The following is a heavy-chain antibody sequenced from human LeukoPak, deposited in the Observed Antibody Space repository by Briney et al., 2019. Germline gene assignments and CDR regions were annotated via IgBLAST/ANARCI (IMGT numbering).Heavy chain of an antibody. CDR1: GGSFSGYY. CDR2: INHSGST. V-gene: IGHV4-34*01. J-gene: IGHJ4*02. D-gene: IGHD5-18*01. CDR3: ARSLNGGYRYGYVDY. Sequence: PSETLSLTCAVYGGSFSGYYWSWIRQPPAKGREWSGVINHSGSTNYNPSLKSRVTISVDTSKNQFSLKLSSLSAADTAVYYCARSLNGGYRYGYVDYWGQGTLVTVSS.